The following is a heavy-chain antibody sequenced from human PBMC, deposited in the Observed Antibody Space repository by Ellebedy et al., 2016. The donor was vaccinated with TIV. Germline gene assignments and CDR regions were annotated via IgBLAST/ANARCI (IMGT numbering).Heavy chain of an antibody. CDR1: GYTFTSYG. J-gene: IGHJ4*02. CDR3: ARDHFVVPAAIPAY. V-gene: IGHV1-18*01. Sequence: ASVKVSXKASGYTFTSYGISWVRQAPGQGLEWMGWISAYNGNTNYAQKLQGRVTMTTDTSTSTAYMELRSLRSDDTAVYYCARDHFVVPAAIPAYWGQGTLVTVSS. CDR2: ISAYNGNT. D-gene: IGHD2-2*02.